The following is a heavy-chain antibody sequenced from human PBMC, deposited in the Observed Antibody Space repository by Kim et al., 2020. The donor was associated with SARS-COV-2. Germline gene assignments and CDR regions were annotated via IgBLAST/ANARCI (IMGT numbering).Heavy chain of an antibody. V-gene: IGHV5-51*01. CDR3: ARLGDYVWGSYRSATSNWFDP. CDR1: GYSFTSYW. D-gene: IGHD3-16*02. CDR2: IYPGDSDT. J-gene: IGHJ5*02. Sequence: GESLKISCKGSGYSFTSYWIGWVRQMPGKGLEWMGIIYPGDSDTRYSPSFQGQVTISADKSISTAYLQWSSLKASDTAMYYCARLGDYVWGSYRSATSNWFDPWGQGTLVTVSS.